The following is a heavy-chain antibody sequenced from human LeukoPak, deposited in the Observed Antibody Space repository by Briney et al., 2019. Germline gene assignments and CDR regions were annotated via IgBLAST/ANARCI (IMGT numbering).Heavy chain of an antibody. Sequence: RGESLKIPCKGSGYSFTSYWIGWVRRMPGKGLEWMGIIYPGDSDTRYSPSFQGQVTISADKSISTAYLQWSSLKASDTAMYYCARGSVLMVYATNWFDPWGQGTLVTVSS. J-gene: IGHJ5*02. V-gene: IGHV5-51*01. CDR2: IYPGDSDT. CDR3: ARGSVLMVYATNWFDP. D-gene: IGHD2-8*01. CDR1: GYSFTSYW.